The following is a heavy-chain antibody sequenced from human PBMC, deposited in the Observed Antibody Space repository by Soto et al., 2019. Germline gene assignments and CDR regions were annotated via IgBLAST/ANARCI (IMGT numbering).Heavy chain of an antibody. CDR1: GGSINSGGYY. Sequence: QVQLQESGPGLVKPSQTLSLICTVSGGSINSGGYYWNWIRQHPGKGLEWIGYIFYSGSTYYNPFLRSRVTRAPDPSEIQCSLNLSSVTAADTAVYFCARWYRQSGYSSSWVFDYWRQRTLVNVSS. CDR2: IFYSGST. J-gene: IGHJ4*02. D-gene: IGHD6-13*01. CDR3: ARWYRQSGYSSSWVFDY. V-gene: IGHV4-31*03.